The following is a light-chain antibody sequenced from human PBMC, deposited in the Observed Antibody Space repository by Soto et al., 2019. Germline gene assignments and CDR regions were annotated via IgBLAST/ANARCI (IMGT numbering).Light chain of an antibody. V-gene: IGKV1-5*03. Sequence: DIQMTQSRSTLSASVGDRVTITCRASQSIDSWLAWYQHKPGKAPKLLIFKASTLETGVPSRFSGSGSETEFTLTISSLQPDDSATYYCQPYNSYSRTFGQGTKVDIK. CDR3: QPYNSYSRT. CDR2: KAS. CDR1: QSIDSW. J-gene: IGKJ1*01.